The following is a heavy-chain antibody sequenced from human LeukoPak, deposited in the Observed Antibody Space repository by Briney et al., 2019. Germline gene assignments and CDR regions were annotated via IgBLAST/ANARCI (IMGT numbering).Heavy chain of an antibody. CDR2: IYHSGST. CDR1: GYSVSSGYY. Sequence: SETLSLTCDVSGYSVSSGYYWGWIRQPPGKGLEWIGSIYHSGSTYYNPSLKSRVTISVDTYKNQFSLKLSSVTGADTAVYYCARPRRDYYYYYYMYVWGKGTTVTVSS. CDR3: ARPRRDYYYYYYMYV. V-gene: IGHV4-38-2*01. J-gene: IGHJ6*03.